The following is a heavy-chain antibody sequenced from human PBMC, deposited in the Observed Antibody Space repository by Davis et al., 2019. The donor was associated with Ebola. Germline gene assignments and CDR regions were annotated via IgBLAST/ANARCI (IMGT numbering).Heavy chain of an antibody. CDR1: GVSFSGYY. CDR3: ARGGGYGGYGMDV. V-gene: IGHV4-34*01. Sequence: MPSATLSLTCAVYGVSFSGYYWNWIRQPPGKGLEWIGEINHSGRTNYNPSLKSRVTMSVDTSKNQFSLRVRSVTAADTAVYYCARGGGYGGYGMDVWGQGTTVTVSS. D-gene: IGHD6-25*01. CDR2: INHSGRT. J-gene: IGHJ6*02.